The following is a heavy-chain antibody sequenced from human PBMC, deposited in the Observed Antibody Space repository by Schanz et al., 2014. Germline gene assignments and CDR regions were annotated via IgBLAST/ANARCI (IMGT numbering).Heavy chain of an antibody. V-gene: IGHV1-18*01. CDR2: INPNSGDT. CDR3: ARGGGPEDVFDI. D-gene: IGHD5-12*01. Sequence: QVQLVQSGAEVKKPGASVKVSCKASGYTFTSHGISWVRQAPGQGLEWMGWINPNSGDTNYAQKFQGWVTMTRDTSISTAYMELSSLRSDDTAVYYCARGGGPEDVFDIWGQGTILTVSS. CDR1: GYTFTSHG. J-gene: IGHJ3*02.